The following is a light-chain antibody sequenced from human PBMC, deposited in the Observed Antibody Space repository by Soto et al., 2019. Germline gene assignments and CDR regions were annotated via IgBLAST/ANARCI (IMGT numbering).Light chain of an antibody. Sequence: EIVLTHSPDTLTLSPGERATLSCRASQSIRSGRLAWYQQKPGQAPRLVIFDASNRASGTPERFTGSGSGTDFTLTIARLESEDFAVYYCQEYHGSPVTFGLGTRLEIK. V-gene: IGKV3-20*01. CDR3: QEYHGSPVT. CDR2: DAS. J-gene: IGKJ5*01. CDR1: QSIRSGR.